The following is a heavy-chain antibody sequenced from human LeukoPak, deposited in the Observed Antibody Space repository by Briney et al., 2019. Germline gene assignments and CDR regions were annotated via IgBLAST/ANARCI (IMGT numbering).Heavy chain of an antibody. V-gene: IGHV4-4*07. J-gene: IGHJ6*03. CDR2: IYTSGST. CDR1: GGSISSYY. Sequence: KPSETLSLTCTVSGGSISSYYWSWIRQPAGKGLEWIGRIYTSGSTNYNPSLKSRVTMSVDTSKNQFSLKLSSVTAADTAVYYCARDIAAPRDYYYYMDVWGKGTTVTVSS. D-gene: IGHD6-6*01. CDR3: ARDIAAPRDYYYYMDV.